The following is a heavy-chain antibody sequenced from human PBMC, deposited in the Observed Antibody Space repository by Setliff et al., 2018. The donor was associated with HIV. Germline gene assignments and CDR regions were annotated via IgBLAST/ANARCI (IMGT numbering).Heavy chain of an antibody. J-gene: IGHJ4*02. D-gene: IGHD3-22*01. CDR1: GYSFISHD. Sequence: ASVKVSCKASGYSFISHDINWVRQAPGQGLEWMGRISIYNGSVNTAPKFQGRVTMTTDTSTNTAYLELRSLRSDDTAVYYCARDDDVIMVVVGGDYWGQGTLVTVSS. V-gene: IGHV1-18*01. CDR2: ISIYNGSV. CDR3: ARDDDVIMVVVGGDY.